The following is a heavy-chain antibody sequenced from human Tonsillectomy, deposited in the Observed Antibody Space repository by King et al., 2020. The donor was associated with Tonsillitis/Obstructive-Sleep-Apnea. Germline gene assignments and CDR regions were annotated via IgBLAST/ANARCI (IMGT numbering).Heavy chain of an antibody. CDR2: INPSDVIT. V-gene: IGHV1-46*01. J-gene: IGHJ4*02. CDR1: GYSFTTFY. CDR3: ARDTPIDRVIDC. Sequence: VQLVQSGAEVKMPGASVRVSCKASGYSFTTFYVHWVRQAPGQGLDWLGIINPSDVITTYAQKVQGRVTMTRDTSTSTVYMELSRLRSDDTAVYYCARDTPIDRVIDCWGQGTLVTVSS.